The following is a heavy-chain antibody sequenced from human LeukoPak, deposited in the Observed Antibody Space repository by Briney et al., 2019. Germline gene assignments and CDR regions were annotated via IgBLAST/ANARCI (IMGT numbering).Heavy chain of an antibody. CDR3: AKRSLAVAGTNYYYYYMDV. V-gene: IGHV3-23*01. D-gene: IGHD6-19*01. CDR2: ISGSGGST. Sequence: GGSLRLSCAASGFTFSSYGMSWVRQAPGKGLEWVSAISGSGGSTYYADSVKGRFTISRDNSKNTLYLQMNSLRAEDTAVYYCAKRSLAVAGTNYYYYYMDVWGKGTTVTISS. CDR1: GFTFSSYG. J-gene: IGHJ6*03.